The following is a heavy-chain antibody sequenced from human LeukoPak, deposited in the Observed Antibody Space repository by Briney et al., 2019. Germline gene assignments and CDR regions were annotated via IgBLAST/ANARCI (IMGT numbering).Heavy chain of an antibody. CDR1: GGSISSYY. D-gene: IGHD4/OR15-4a*01. CDR2: IYYSGST. Sequence: PSETLSLTCTVSGGSISSYYWSWIRQPPGKGLEWIGYIYYSGSTNYNPSLKSRVTISVDTSKNQFSLKLSSVTAADTAVYYCARHMGAPGTFDIWGQGTMVTVSS. CDR3: ARHMGAPGTFDI. J-gene: IGHJ3*02. V-gene: IGHV4-59*08.